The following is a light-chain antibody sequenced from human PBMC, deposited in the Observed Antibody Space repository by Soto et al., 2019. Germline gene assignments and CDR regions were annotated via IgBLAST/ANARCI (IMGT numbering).Light chain of an antibody. CDR3: QQYNSWPRT. CDR2: GAS. V-gene: IGKV3-15*01. J-gene: IGKJ5*01. CDR1: QSFTSN. Sequence: EIVMTQFPATLSVSPGERLTLSCRASQSFTSNLAWYQQKPGQAPRLLIYGASTRATDIPDRFSGSGSGTEFTLTISSLQSEDFAVYYCQQYNSWPRTFGQGTRLEIK.